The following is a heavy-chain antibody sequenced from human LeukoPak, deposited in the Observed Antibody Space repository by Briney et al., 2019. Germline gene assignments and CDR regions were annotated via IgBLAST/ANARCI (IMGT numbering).Heavy chain of an antibody. CDR1: SGSISNYY. V-gene: IGHV4-4*08. CDR2: ICNTGST. J-gene: IGHJ6*03. Sequence: SETLSLTCTVSSGSISNYYWSWIRQPPGKGLECIGYICNTGSTNYNPSLKSRVTISVDTSKNQFSLKLSSVTAADTAVYYCAREGCSSTSCYYYYYYMDVWGKGTTVTVSS. CDR3: AREGCSSTSCYYYYYYMDV. D-gene: IGHD2-2*01.